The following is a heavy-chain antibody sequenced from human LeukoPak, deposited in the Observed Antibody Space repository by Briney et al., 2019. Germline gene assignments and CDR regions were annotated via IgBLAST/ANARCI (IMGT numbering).Heavy chain of an antibody. CDR3: ARDRSIIVGATSAFDI. CDR2: ISSSSSTI. Sequence: GGSLRLSCAASGFTFSSYSMNWVRQAPGKGLEWTSYISSSSSTIYYADSVKGRFTISRDNAKNSLYLQMNSLRAEDTAVYYCARDRSIIVGATSAFDIWGQGTMVTVSS. CDR1: GFTFSSYS. V-gene: IGHV3-48*01. D-gene: IGHD1-26*01. J-gene: IGHJ3*02.